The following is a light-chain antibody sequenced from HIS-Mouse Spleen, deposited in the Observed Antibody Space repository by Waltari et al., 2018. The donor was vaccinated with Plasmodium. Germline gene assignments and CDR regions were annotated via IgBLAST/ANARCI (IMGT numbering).Light chain of an antibody. V-gene: IGKV1-6*01. J-gene: IGKJ2*01. CDR3: LQDYNYPYT. CDR1: QRIRND. CDR2: AAS. Sequence: AIQMTQSPSSLSASVGDRVTITCRASQRIRNDLGWYQQKPGKAPKLLISAASSLQSGVPSRFSGSGSGTDFTLTISSLQPEDFATYYCLQDYNYPYTFGQGTKLEIK.